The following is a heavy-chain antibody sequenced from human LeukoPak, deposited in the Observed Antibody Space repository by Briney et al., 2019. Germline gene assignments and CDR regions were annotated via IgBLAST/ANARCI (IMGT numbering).Heavy chain of an antibody. CDR1: GGSFSGYY. V-gene: IGHV4-34*01. CDR3: AANWHDGSDYYGLDV. D-gene: IGHD1-1*01. CDR2: INHSGNT. J-gene: IGHJ6*02. Sequence: SETLSLTCAVYGGSFSGYYWSWIRQPPGKGLEWIGEINHSGNTKYNPSLKSRVTVSVDTSRDQFSLKLSSVTAADTAVYYCAANWHDGSDYYGLDVWGQGTTVTVSS.